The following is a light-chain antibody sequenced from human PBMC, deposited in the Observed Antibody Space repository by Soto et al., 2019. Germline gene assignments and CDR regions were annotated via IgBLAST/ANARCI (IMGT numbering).Light chain of an antibody. V-gene: IGKV3-20*01. J-gene: IGKJ5*01. CDR1: QTVSSY. CDR3: QQYGTSPIT. CDR2: GAY. Sequence: ENGLTQSPGTLSLSPGERATLSCRASQTVSSYLTWCQQRPGQAPRLLISGAYRRATGITDRFSGSGSGTAFTLSISRLEPEDFALYYCQQYGTSPITFGQGTRLEIK.